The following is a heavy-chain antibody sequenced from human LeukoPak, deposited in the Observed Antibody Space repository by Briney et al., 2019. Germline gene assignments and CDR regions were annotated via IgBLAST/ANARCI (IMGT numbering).Heavy chain of an antibody. J-gene: IGHJ6*04. V-gene: IGHV3-23*01. CDR1: GFTFSSYA. CDR2: ITGSGGST. CDR3: AKDLGPLYSGRSG. Sequence: GGSLRPSCAASGFTFSSYAMSWVRQAPGKGLEWVSAITGSGGSTYHTDSVKGRFTISRDNSKNTLYLQMNSLRAEDTAVFYCAKDLGPLYSGRSGWGKGTTVTVSS. D-gene: IGHD1-26*01.